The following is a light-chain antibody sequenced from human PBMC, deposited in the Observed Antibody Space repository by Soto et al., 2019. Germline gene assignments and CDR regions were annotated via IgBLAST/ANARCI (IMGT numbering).Light chain of an antibody. CDR3: HSRA. CDR2: DAS. CDR1: QGISSY. Sequence: ITLTPSPSSLSSSVGDRVTITCQASQGISSYLAWYHQKPWKVHNLLIYDASALESGVPSRFSGSGSETEFTLNFSRLQPDDFATYFCHSRAFGQGTRLEIK. J-gene: IGKJ5*01. V-gene: IGKV1-9*01.